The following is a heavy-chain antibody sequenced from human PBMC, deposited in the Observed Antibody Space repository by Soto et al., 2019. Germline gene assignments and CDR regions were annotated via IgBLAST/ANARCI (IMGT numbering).Heavy chain of an antibody. V-gene: IGHV2-5*02. Sequence: QITLRESGPTLVKPTQTLTLTCTFSGFSINTGGVGVGWIRQPPGKALEWLAIIYWDDNEQYSPSLQNRLTITKDTSRNQVVLTMTNVDPVDTATYCCSHRRYNGYDHAFDFWGQGTMVTVSS. D-gene: IGHD5-12*01. CDR1: GFSINTGGVG. CDR3: SHRRYNGYDHAFDF. J-gene: IGHJ3*01. CDR2: IYWDDNE.